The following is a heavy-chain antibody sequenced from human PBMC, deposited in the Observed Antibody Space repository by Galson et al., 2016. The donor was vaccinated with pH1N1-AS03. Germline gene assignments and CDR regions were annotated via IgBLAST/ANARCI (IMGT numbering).Heavy chain of an antibody. CDR2: ISPYSGAA. Sequence: SVKVSCKASGYTFTDYYVHWVRQAPGHGLEWLGWISPYSGAANLAQKFQGRVTMTRDTSISTAYVELNRLTSDDTAVYYCARPAETPNYYYTDVWGKGTTVTVSS. CDR3: ARPAETPNYYYTDV. J-gene: IGHJ6*03. CDR1: GYTFTDYY. V-gene: IGHV1-2*02.